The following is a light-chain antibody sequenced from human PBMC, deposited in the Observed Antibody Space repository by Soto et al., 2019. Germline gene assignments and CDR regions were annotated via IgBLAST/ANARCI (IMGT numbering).Light chain of an antibody. V-gene: IGKV1-6*01. CDR1: QGIRND. CDR2: AAS. Sequence: QVSQSPSSLSATVGDRVTIPCRASQGIRNDLGWYQQKPGKAPKLLIYAASSLQSGVPSRFSGSGSGADVTLTIISLQPEDVATYYCQQRYSTPRTFGEGTKVDIK. J-gene: IGKJ1*01. CDR3: QQRYSTPRT.